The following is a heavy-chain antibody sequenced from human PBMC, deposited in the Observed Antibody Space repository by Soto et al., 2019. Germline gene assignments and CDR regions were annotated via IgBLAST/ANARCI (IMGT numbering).Heavy chain of an antibody. Sequence: EVQLLESGGGLVQPGGSLRLSCAASGFTFSSYAMSWVRQAPGKGLEWVSAISGSGGSTYYADSVKGRFTISRDNSKNKLYLQMNSLRAEDTAVYYCAKYYDSSGYYYLDYWGQGTLVTVSS. V-gene: IGHV3-23*01. J-gene: IGHJ4*02. CDR2: ISGSGGST. D-gene: IGHD3-22*01. CDR1: GFTFSSYA. CDR3: AKYYDSSGYYYLDY.